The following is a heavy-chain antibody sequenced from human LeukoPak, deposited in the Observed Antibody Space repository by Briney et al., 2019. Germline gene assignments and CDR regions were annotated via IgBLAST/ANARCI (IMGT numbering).Heavy chain of an antibody. D-gene: IGHD3-3*01. Sequence: SETLSLTCAVYGGSFSGYYWSWIRQPPGKGLEWIGEINHSGSTNYNPSLKSRVTISVDTSKNQFSLKLISVTAADTAVYYCASYSVHYDFWSGYSWGQGTLVTVSS. CDR1: GGSFSGYY. CDR2: INHSGST. V-gene: IGHV4-34*01. J-gene: IGHJ4*02. CDR3: ASYSVHYDFWSGYS.